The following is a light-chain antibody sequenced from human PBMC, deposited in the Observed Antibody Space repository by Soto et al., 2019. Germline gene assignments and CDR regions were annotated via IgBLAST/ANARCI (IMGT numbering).Light chain of an antibody. CDR2: GAS. J-gene: IGKJ2*01. CDR3: QQYNDWRT. V-gene: IGKV3-15*01. Sequence: EIVMTQSPVTLSVSPGERATLSCRASQSVSSNLAWYQQKPGQAPRLLIYGASTRATGIPARFSGSGSGTEFTLTISSLQSEDFAVYYCQQYNDWRTFGQGTKLEIE. CDR1: QSVSSN.